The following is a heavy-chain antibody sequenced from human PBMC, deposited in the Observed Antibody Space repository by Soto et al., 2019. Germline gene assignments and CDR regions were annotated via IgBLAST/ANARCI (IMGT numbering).Heavy chain of an antibody. V-gene: IGHV1-2*02. J-gene: IGHJ3*02. CDR3: ATDQGHYYDSRDALDI. CDR2: INSDSGGT. CDR1: GNTFTAYY. Sequence: GASVKVSCKASGNTFTAYYIHWVRQAPGQGLEWMGWINSDSGGTNLAQKFQGRVTMTRDTSINTAYMELSRLRSDDTAVYYCATDQGHYYDSRDALDICGPGTMVTV. D-gene: IGHD3-22*01.